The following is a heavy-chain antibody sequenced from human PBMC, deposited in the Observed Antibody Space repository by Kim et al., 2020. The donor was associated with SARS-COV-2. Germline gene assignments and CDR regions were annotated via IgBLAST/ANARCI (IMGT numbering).Heavy chain of an antibody. CDR1: GYTFTSYD. J-gene: IGHJ5*02. V-gene: IGHV1-8*01. D-gene: IGHD5-18*01. CDR2: MNPNSGNT. CDR3: ARGGVLRIQLWLRRVGWFDP. Sequence: ASVKVSCKASGYTFTSYDINWVRQATGQGLEWMGWMNPNSGNTGYAQKFQGRVTMTRNTSISTAYMELSSLRSEDTAVYYCARGGVLRIQLWLRRVGWFDPWGQGTLVTVSS.